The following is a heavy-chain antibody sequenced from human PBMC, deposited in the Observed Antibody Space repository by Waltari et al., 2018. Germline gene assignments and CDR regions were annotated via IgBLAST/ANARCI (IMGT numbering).Heavy chain of an antibody. Sequence: QVQLVESGGGVVQPGRSLRLSCAASGFTFSSYGMHWVRQAPGKGLEWVAVIWYDGSNKYYADSVKGRFTISRDNSKNTLYLQMNSLRAEDTAMYYCAKGPRQLVSFNAFDIWGQGTMVTVSS. J-gene: IGHJ3*02. CDR2: IWYDGSNK. CDR1: GFTFSSYG. CDR3: AKGPRQLVSFNAFDI. D-gene: IGHD6-13*01. V-gene: IGHV3-30*18.